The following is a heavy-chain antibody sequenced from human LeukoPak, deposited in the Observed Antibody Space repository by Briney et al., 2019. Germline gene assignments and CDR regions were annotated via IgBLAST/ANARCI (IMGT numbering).Heavy chain of an antibody. Sequence: SETLSLTCTFSGGSISNYHGNWIRQPPGKGLEWIGNYQYSGSTNYNPSLKSRVAISVDTSKNQFSLKLSSLTAADTAVYYCARRGANSGSYSHFDLWGRGTLVTVSS. CDR2: YQYSGST. CDR3: ARRGANSGSYSHFDL. D-gene: IGHD1-26*01. CDR1: GGSISNYH. J-gene: IGHJ2*01. V-gene: IGHV4-59*01.